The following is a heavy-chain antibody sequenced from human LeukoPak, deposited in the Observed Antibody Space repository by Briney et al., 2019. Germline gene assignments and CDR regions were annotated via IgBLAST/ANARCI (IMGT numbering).Heavy chain of an antibody. V-gene: IGHV1-18*01. Sequence: EASVKVSCKASGYTFTSYGISWVRQAPGQGLEWMGWISAYNGNTNYAQKLQGRVTMTTDTSTSTAYMELRSLRSDDTAVYYCATDVVVPAALDAFDIWGQGTMVTVST. D-gene: IGHD2-2*01. CDR3: ATDVVVPAALDAFDI. CDR1: GYTFTSYG. J-gene: IGHJ3*02. CDR2: ISAYNGNT.